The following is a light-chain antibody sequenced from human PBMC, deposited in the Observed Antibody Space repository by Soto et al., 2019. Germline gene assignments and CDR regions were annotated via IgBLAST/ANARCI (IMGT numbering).Light chain of an antibody. V-gene: IGKV1-27*01. CDR1: QGISTL. CDR3: QQYSSVIT. J-gene: IGKJ5*01. Sequence: DIQMTQSPSSLSASVGDRVTITCRASQGISTLLAWYQQKPGKVPKLLISAASTLQSGVPSRFSGSGSGTDFTLTITSLQPEDVATYYCQQYSSVITFGQGTRLEIK. CDR2: AAS.